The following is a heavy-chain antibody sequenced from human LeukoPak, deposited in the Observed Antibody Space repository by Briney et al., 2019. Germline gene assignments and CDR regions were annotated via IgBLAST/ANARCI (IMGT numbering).Heavy chain of an antibody. J-gene: IGHJ6*03. CDR2: ISWNSGSI. D-gene: IGHD6-13*01. CDR3: AKAGAAGDYYYYYMDV. V-gene: IGHV3-9*01. Sequence: PGGSLRLSCAASGFTFDDYAMHWVRQAPGKGLEWVSGISWNSGSIGYADSVKGRFTISGDNAKNSLYLQMNSLRAEDTALYYCAKAGAAGDYYYYYMDVWGKGTTVTVSS. CDR1: GFTFDDYA.